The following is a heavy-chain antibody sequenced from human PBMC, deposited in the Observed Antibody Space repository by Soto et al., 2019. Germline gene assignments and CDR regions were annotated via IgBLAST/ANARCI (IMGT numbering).Heavy chain of an antibody. V-gene: IGHV4-31*03. CDR1: GGSISSGGYY. CDR3: AREFAGDWGDVFDY. Sequence: SETLSLTCTVSGGSISSGGYYWSWIRQHPGKGLEWIGYIYYSGSTYYNPSLKSRVTISVDTSKNQFSLKLSSVTAADTAVYYCAREFAGDWGDVFDYWGQGTLVTVSS. D-gene: IGHD2-21*02. CDR2: IYYSGST. J-gene: IGHJ4*02.